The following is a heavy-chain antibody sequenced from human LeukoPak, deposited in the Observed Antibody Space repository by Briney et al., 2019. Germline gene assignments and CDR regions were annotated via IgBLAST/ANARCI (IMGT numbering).Heavy chain of an antibody. D-gene: IGHD2-2*01. J-gene: IGHJ2*01. Sequence: ASVKVSCKASGYTFTSYYMHWVRQAPGQGLEWMGIINPSGGSTSYAQKFQGRVTMTRDMSTSTVYMELSSLRSEDTAVYYCARGWGYQLLPNWYFDLWGRGTLVTVSS. CDR3: ARGWGYQLLPNWYFDL. V-gene: IGHV1-46*01. CDR2: INPSGGST. CDR1: GYTFTSYY.